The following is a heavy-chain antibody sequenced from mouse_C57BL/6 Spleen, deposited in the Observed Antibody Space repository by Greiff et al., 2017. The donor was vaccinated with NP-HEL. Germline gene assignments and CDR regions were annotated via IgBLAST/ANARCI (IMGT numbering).Heavy chain of an antibody. CDR3: ARMMIRVTAVVAYQDAMDY. CDR2: IWSGGST. Sequence: VQLVESGPGLVQPSQSLSITCTVSGFSLTSYGVHWVRQSPGKGLEWLGVIWSGGSTDYNADFISRLSISKDKSKSQVFFNMNSLQADDTAIYYCARMMIRVTAVVAYQDAMDYWGQGTSVTVSS. J-gene: IGHJ4*01. D-gene: IGHD1-1*01. V-gene: IGHV2-2*01. CDR1: GFSLTSYG.